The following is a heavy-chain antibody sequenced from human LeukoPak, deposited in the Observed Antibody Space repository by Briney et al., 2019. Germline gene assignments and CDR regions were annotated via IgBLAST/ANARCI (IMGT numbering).Heavy chain of an antibody. CDR2: IHTSGST. Sequence: PSETLSLTCTVSGDSISSYYWSWIRQPAGKGLEWIGRIHTSGSTNHNPSLTSRVTMSVDTSKNQFSLKLTSVTAADTAVYYCASYDFWSGYYRADYWGQGTLVTVSS. CDR1: GDSISSYY. J-gene: IGHJ4*02. CDR3: ASYDFWSGYYRADY. D-gene: IGHD3-3*01. V-gene: IGHV4-4*07.